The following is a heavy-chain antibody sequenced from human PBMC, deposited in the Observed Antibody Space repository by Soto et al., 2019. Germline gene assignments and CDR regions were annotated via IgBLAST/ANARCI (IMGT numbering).Heavy chain of an antibody. CDR1: GASISSLY. J-gene: IGHJ6*02. V-gene: IGHV4-59*11. D-gene: IGHD2-15*01. Sequence: QVQLQESGPGLVKPSETLSLTCTISGASISSLYWSWVRQPPGKGLEWLGYIHYSGSTNYNPSLKSRVTILVDTSKDQFSLRLSSVTAADTAVYYCARGGWSMDVWGQGTTVTVSS. CDR3: ARGGWSMDV. CDR2: IHYSGST.